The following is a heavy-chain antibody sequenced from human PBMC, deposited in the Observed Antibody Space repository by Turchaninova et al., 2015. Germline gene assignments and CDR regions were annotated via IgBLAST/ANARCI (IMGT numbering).Heavy chain of an antibody. CDR2: IDWDDDK. V-gene: IGHV2-70*04. D-gene: IGHD1-26*01. CDR1: GFSLSTRGRR. Sequence: QVTXXXSGPALVXXXQTPPLTCTFSGFSLSTRGRRVSWIRQPPGKALEWLARIDWDDDKFYNTSLKTRLTISKDTSKNQVVLTMTNMDPVDTATYYCAREVGANDPFDCWGQGTLVIVSS. CDR3: AREVGANDPFDC. J-gene: IGHJ4*02.